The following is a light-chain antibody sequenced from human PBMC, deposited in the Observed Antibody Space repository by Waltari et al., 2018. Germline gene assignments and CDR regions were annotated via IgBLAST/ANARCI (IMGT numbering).Light chain of an antibody. CDR1: TSNIGKNA. CDR2: STN. V-gene: IGLV1-44*01. Sequence: QSVLTQPPSASGTPGQTVTISCSGNTSNIGKNAVNWYQHLPGTAPQLLIYSTNRRPSGAPDRFSGSKSGTSASLAISGVQSEDEADYYCATWDDSLNAVVFGGGTKLTVL. CDR3: ATWDDSLNAVV. J-gene: IGLJ2*01.